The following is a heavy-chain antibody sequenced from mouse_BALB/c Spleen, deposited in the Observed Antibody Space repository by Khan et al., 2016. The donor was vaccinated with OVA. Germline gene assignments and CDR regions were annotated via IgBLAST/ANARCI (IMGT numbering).Heavy chain of an antibody. Sequence: QVQLKESGPGLVAPSQSLSITCTVSGFSLTSYGVHWVRQPPGKGLEWLGVIWAGGSTNYNSALVSRLSISKDNSKSQVFLKMNSLKTDDTAMYYCARGDGYYEDDIDCWGQGTSVTVSS. CDR2: IWAGGST. J-gene: IGHJ4*01. CDR3: ARGDGYYEDDIDC. CDR1: GFSLTSYG. V-gene: IGHV2-9*02. D-gene: IGHD2-3*01.